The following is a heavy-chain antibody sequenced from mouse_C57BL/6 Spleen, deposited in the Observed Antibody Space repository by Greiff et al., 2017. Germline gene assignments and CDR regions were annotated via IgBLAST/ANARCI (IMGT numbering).Heavy chain of an antibody. J-gene: IGHJ2*01. V-gene: IGHV1-82*01. CDR3: ARNDYEGY. Sequence: QVQLQQSGPELVKPGASVKISCKASGYAFSSSWMNWVKQRPGKGLEWIGRIYPGDGDTNYNGKFKGKATLTADKYSRTAYMQLSSLTSEDSAVYFCARNDYEGYWGQGTTLTVSS. CDR2: IYPGDGDT. D-gene: IGHD2-4*01. CDR1: GYAFSSSW.